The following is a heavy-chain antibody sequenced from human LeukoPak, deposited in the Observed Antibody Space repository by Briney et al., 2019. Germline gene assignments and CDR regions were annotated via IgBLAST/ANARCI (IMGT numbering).Heavy chain of an antibody. D-gene: IGHD3-10*01. CDR3: ARVGYYASGPFSYFDY. V-gene: IGHV3-30*03. CDR2: TSYDGTKK. CDR1: GFTFSRYG. J-gene: IGHJ4*02. Sequence: PGGSLRLSCAASGFTFSRYGMHWVRQAPGKGLEWVAVTSYDGTKKDYADHVKGRFTISRDNSQNTLYLQMNSLRAEDTAVYYCARVGYYASGPFSYFDYWGQGSLVNVSS.